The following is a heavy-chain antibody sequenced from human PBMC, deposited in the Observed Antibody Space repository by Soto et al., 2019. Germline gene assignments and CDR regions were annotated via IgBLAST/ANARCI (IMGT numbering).Heavy chain of an antibody. D-gene: IGHD5-12*01. J-gene: IGHJ5*02. CDR2: ISAYNGNT. CDR1: GYTFSSYA. V-gene: IGHV1-18*01. CDR3: ARAISGYVT. Sequence: ASLKVSCKASGYTFSSYAISWMRQAPGQGLEWMGWISAYNGNTKYSQKFQGRVTLTRDTSASTAYMDLSSLRSEDTAIYYCARAISGYVTWGQGTLVTVSS.